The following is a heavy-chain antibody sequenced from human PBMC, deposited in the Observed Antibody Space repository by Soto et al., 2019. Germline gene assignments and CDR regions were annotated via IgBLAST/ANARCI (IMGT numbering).Heavy chain of an antibody. V-gene: IGHV3-9*01. CDR1: GFTFDDYA. CDR3: AKDAVVAATLGYFDY. Sequence: EVQLVESGGGLVQPGRSLRLSCAASGFTFDDYAMHWVRQAPGKGLEWVSGISWNSGSIGYADSVKGRFTISRDNAKNSLYLQMHSLRAEDTALYYCAKDAVVAATLGYFDYWGQGTLVTVSS. J-gene: IGHJ4*02. CDR2: ISWNSGSI. D-gene: IGHD2-15*01.